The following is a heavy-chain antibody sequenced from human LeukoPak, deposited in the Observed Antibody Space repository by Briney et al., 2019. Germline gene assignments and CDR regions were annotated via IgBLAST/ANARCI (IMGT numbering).Heavy chain of an antibody. CDR1: GGSISSGDYY. Sequence: PSETLSLTCTVSGGSISSGDYYWSWIRQPPGKGLEWIGYIYYSGSTYYNPSLKSRVTISVDTSKNQFSLKLSSVTAADTAVYYCARESITVIRRAFDYWGQGTLVTVSS. V-gene: IGHV4-30-4*01. CDR2: IYYSGST. D-gene: IGHD3-22*01. CDR3: ARESITVIRRAFDY. J-gene: IGHJ4*02.